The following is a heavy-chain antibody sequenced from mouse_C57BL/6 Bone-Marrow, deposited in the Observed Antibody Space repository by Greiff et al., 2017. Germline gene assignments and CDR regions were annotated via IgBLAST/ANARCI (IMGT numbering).Heavy chain of an antibody. D-gene: IGHD1-1*01. CDR3: ATTTVVARYAMDY. Sequence: VQLQPPGAELVKPGASVKLSCKASGYTFPRYWMPWVKQRPGRGLEWVGRIDPNSGGTKYNEKFKSKATLTVDKPSSTAYMQLSSLTSEDSAVYYGATTTVVARYAMDYWGQGTSVTVSS. CDR1: GYTFPRYW. V-gene: IGHV1-72*01. J-gene: IGHJ4*01. CDR2: IDPNSGGT.